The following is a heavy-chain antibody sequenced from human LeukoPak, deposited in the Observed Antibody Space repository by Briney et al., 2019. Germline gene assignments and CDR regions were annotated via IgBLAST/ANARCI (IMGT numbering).Heavy chain of an antibody. CDR2: IYSGGSH. J-gene: IGHJ4*02. D-gene: IGHD6-13*01. CDR1: GFTVSSNY. V-gene: IGHV3-53*01. Sequence: PGGSLRLSCAASGFTVSSNYMSWVRQAPGKGLECGSVIYSGGSHYYADSVKGRFAISRDNSKNTLYLQMNSLRAEDTAVYYCARGRQLAFDYWGQGTLVTVSS. CDR3: ARGRQLAFDY.